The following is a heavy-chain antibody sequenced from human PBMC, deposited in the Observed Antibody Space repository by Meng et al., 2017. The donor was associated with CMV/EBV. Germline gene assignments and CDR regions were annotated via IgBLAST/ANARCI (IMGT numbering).Heavy chain of an antibody. CDR3: AKDGSPTHAFDY. CDR2: ISWNSGSI. V-gene: IGHV3-9*01. D-gene: IGHD3-10*01. Sequence: SLKISCAASGFTFDDYAMHWVRQAPGKGLEWVSGISWNSGSIGYADSVKGRFTISRDNSKNSLYLQMNSLRAEDTALYYCAKDGSPTHAFDYWGQGTLVTVSS. J-gene: IGHJ4*02. CDR1: GFTFDDYA.